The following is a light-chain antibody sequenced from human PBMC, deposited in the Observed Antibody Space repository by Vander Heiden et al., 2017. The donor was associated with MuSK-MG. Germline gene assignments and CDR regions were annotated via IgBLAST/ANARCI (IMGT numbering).Light chain of an antibody. CDR1: ELGDKY. CDR3: QAWDSSTEGV. J-gene: IGLJ3*02. V-gene: IGLV3-1*01. CDR2: QDD. Sequence: SYELTQPPSVSVSPGQTASITCSGDELGDKYACWYQQKPGQSPVVVIYQDDKRPSGIPERFSGSNSGNTATLTISGTQAMDEADYYCQAWDSSTEGVFGGGTKL.